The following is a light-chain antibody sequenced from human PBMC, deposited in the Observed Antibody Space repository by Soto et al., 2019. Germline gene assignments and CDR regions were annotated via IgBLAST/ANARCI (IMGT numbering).Light chain of an antibody. CDR2: AAS. V-gene: IGKV1-39*01. CDR1: QSITNY. J-gene: IGKJ1*01. Sequence: DIQLTQSPSTLSASVGDRVTITCRASQSITNYLIWYQQKPGKAPKLLIYAASSLQSGVPSRFSGSGSGTDFTLTISSLQPEDFATYYCQQSHSSPRTFGQGTKVDIK. CDR3: QQSHSSPRT.